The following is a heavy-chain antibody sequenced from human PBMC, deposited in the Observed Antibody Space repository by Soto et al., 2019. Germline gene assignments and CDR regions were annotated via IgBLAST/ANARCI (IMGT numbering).Heavy chain of an antibody. CDR3: AKDTGAGYGSGNINS. CDR1: GFTFDDYT. V-gene: IGHV3-9*01. D-gene: IGHD3-10*01. CDR2: ISWNSGRI. J-gene: IGHJ4*02. Sequence: PGGSLRLSCAGSGFTFDDYTLYWVRQAPGKGLEWVSGISWNSGRIGYADSVKGRFITSRDNAKNSLYLQMNSLRPEDTALYYCAKDTGAGYGSGNINSWGQGTLVTVSS.